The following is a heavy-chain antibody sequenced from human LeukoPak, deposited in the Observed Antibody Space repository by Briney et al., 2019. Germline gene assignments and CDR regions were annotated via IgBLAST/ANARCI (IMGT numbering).Heavy chain of an antibody. Sequence: PGGSLRLSCAASGFTFSSSWMMCVRQTPGKGLEWVANIKEDGSEKYYVDSVKGRFTISRDNAKNSLYLQMNSLGAEDTAVYYCATDVGADWGQGTLVTVSS. V-gene: IGHV3-7*01. J-gene: IGHJ4*02. CDR3: ATDVGAD. CDR2: IKEDGSEK. CDR1: GFTFSSSW.